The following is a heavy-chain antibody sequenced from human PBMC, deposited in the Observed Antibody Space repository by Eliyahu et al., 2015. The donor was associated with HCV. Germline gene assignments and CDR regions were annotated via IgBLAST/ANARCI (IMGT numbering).Heavy chain of an antibody. CDR2: ISGGGDKT. CDR1: GFSFXNYA. Sequence: EVQLLESGGGLVQPGGSLRRSCXASGFSFXNYAXGXVRQAPGEGLEXVXGISGGGDKTYSADSVKGRFTISRDNSKNTVHLQMNSLRAEDTAVYYCAKRDYYDSSGYAPLWDYWGQGTLVTVSS. V-gene: IGHV3-23*01. D-gene: IGHD3-22*01. J-gene: IGHJ4*02. CDR3: AKRDYYDSSGYAPLWDY.